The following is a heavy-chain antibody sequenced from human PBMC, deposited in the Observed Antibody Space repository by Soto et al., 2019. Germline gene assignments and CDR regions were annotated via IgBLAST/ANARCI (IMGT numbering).Heavy chain of an antibody. Sequence: QAQLEQSGTEVRKPGASVKVSCKASGYTFSNFDINWVRQAPGQGLEWMGWMIPSSSNTGYAQRFQGRVTMTVNISITTAYMEVSSLRPEDTAVYYCASPSAVAYYDNSGYYGMDVWGQGTTVTVSS. CDR1: GYTFSNFD. CDR2: MIPSSSNT. V-gene: IGHV1-8*02. CDR3: ASPSAVAYYDNSGYYGMDV. D-gene: IGHD3-22*01. J-gene: IGHJ6*01.